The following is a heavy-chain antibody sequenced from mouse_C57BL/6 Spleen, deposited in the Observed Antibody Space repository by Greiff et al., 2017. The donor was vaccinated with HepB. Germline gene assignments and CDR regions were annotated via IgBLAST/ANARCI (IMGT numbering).Heavy chain of an antibody. Sequence: LQESGPELVKPGASVKISCKASGYAFSSSWMNWVKQRPGKGLEWIGRIYPGDGDTNYNGKFKGKATLTADKSSSTAYMQLSSLTSEDSAVYFCATPFITTVVAFDYWGQGTTLTVSS. CDR2: IYPGDGDT. CDR1: GYAFSSSW. V-gene: IGHV1-82*01. CDR3: ATPFITTVVAFDY. J-gene: IGHJ2*01. D-gene: IGHD1-1*01.